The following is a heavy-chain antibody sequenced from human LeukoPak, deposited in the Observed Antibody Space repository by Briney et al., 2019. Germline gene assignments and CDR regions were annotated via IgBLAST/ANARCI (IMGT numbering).Heavy chain of an antibody. CDR1: GGSISSYY. CDR2: IYTSGST. CDR3: ARDLSTVTTNYYYYYMDV. Sequence: SETLSLTCTVSGGSISSYYWSWIRQPAGKGPEWIGRIYTSGSTNYNPSLKSRVTMSVDTSKNQFSLKLSSVTAADTAVYYCARDLSTVTTNYYYYYMDVWGKGTTVTVSS. J-gene: IGHJ6*03. D-gene: IGHD4-11*01. V-gene: IGHV4-4*07.